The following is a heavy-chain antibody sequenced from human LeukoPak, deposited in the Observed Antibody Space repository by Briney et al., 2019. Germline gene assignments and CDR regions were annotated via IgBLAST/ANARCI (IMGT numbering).Heavy chain of an antibody. Sequence: SETLSLTCTVSGGSISSGGYYWSWIRQHPGKGLEWIGYIYYSGSTYYNPSLKSRVTISVDKSKNQLSLKLSSVTAADTAVYYCARTYYDFWSGYYIRVGFDYWGQGTLVTVSS. D-gene: IGHD3-3*01. CDR2: IYYSGST. J-gene: IGHJ4*02. V-gene: IGHV4-31*03. CDR3: ARTYYDFWSGYYIRVGFDY. CDR1: GGSISSGGYY.